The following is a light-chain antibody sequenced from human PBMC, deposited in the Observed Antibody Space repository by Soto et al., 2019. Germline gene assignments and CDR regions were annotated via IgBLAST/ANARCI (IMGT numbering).Light chain of an antibody. CDR1: QSVTGSY. CDR2: GTS. V-gene: IGKV3-20*01. J-gene: IGKJ3*01. CDR3: QLDGKSPIFT. Sequence: EIVLTQSPGTLPLSPGESAALSCRASQSVTGSYLAGFQQKPGQAPRLLIDGTSSSATGIPDRFSGSGSGTDFTLTISRLDPEDFAVYYCQLDGKSPIFTFGPGTKVDF.